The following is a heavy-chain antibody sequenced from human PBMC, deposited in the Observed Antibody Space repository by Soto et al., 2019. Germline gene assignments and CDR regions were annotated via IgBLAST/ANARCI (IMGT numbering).Heavy chain of an antibody. CDR1: GFTFSSYG. V-gene: IGHV3-23*01. CDR2: TSGSGDTT. CDR3: AKDLGYDGSGIEI. Sequence: EVQLLGSGGGLVQSGGSLRLSCAASGFTFSSYGMSWVRQAPGKGLEWVSATSGSGDTTYYADSMKGRFTISRDNSKNTLYLQMNSLRAEDTAVYYCAKDLGYDGSGIEIWGQGTLVTVSS. J-gene: IGHJ4*02. D-gene: IGHD3-10*01.